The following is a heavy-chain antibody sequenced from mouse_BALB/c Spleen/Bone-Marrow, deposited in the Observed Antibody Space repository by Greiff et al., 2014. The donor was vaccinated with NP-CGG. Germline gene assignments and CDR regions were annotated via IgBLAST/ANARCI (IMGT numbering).Heavy chain of an antibody. CDR3: ARSYYRYDVIVY. J-gene: IGHJ3*01. CDR1: GYTFTSYW. D-gene: IGHD2-14*01. Sequence: QVQLKESGAELVKPGASVKLSCKASGYTFTSYWMHWVKQRPGQGLEWIGEINPSNGRTNYNEKFKSKATLTVDKSSSTAYMQLSSLTSVDSAVYYCARSYYRYDVIVYWGQGTLVTVSA. CDR2: INPSNGRT. V-gene: IGHV1S81*02.